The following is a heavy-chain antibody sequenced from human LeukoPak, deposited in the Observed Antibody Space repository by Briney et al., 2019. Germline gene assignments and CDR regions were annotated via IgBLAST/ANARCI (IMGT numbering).Heavy chain of an antibody. V-gene: IGHV4-59*01. CDR3: ARGYCSSTICFQYFHH. D-gene: IGHD2-2*01. CDR1: SDSISSSY. J-gene: IGHJ1*01. CDR2: IYYSGST. Sequence: PSETLSLTCTVSSDSISSSYWSWIRQPPGKGLEWIGYIYYSGSTNYNPSLKSRVAISVDTCKNQFSLKLNSVTAADTAVYYCARGYCSSTICFQYFHHWGQGTLVTVSS.